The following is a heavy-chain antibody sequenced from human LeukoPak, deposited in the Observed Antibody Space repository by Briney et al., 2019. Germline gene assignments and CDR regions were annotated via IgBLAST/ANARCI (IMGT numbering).Heavy chain of an antibody. D-gene: IGHD6-13*01. CDR3: AKEIAAAGPTGYFQH. J-gene: IGHJ1*01. V-gene: IGHV3-30*02. Sequence: GGSLRLSCAASGFTFSSYGMHWVRQAPGKGLEWVAIIWYDGSDKYYADSVKGRFTISRDNSKNSLYLQMNSLRTEDTALYYCAKEIAAAGPTGYFQHWGQGTLVTVSS. CDR2: IWYDGSDK. CDR1: GFTFSSYG.